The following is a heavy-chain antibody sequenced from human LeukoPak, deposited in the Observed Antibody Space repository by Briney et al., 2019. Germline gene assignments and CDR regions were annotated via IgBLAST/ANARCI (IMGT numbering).Heavy chain of an antibody. Sequence: PSETLSLTCIVSGGSISSYYWSWIRQPPGKGLEWIGYIYYSGSTNYNPSLKSRVTISVDTSKNQFSLKLSSVTAADTAVYYCARAYSSGWYSYGYWGQGTLVTVSS. V-gene: IGHV4-59*01. CDR3: ARAYSSGWYSYGY. D-gene: IGHD6-19*01. CDR1: GGSISSYY. CDR2: IYYSGST. J-gene: IGHJ4*02.